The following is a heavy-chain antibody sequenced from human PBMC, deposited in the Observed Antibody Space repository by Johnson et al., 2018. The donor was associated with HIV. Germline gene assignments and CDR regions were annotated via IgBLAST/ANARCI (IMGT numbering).Heavy chain of an antibody. Sequence: QVQLVESGGGVVQPGRSLRLSCAASGFTFSSYAMHWVRQAPGKGLEWVAVISYDGTNEYYADSLKGRFTISRHNSKTTLYLQMNSLRAEDTAVYYCARGIDGSAQNSDAFDNWGQGTMVTVSS. CDR3: ARGIDGSAQNSDAFDN. V-gene: IGHV3-30*04. CDR2: ISYDGTNE. D-gene: IGHD5-24*01. J-gene: IGHJ3*02. CDR1: GFTFSSYA.